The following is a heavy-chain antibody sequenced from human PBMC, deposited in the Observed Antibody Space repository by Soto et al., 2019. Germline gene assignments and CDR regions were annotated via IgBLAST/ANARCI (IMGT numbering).Heavy chain of an antibody. CDR3: ARDSYGSGSHSVS. D-gene: IGHD3-10*01. J-gene: IGHJ5*02. Sequence: GGSLRLSCAASGFSFSSYSMNWVRQAPGKGLEWVSSISGSGAYIYYADSVKGRFTISRDNAQNSLYLQMNSLRADDTAVYYCARDSYGSGSHSVSWGQGTLVTVSS. CDR2: ISGSGAYI. V-gene: IGHV3-21*01. CDR1: GFSFSSYS.